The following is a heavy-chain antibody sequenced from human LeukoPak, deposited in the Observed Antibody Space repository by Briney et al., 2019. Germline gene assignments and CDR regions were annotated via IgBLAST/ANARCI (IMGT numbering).Heavy chain of an antibody. J-gene: IGHJ4*02. CDR2: INAYTGNT. CDR1: GYTFTSFG. Sequence: ASVKVSCKASGYTFTSFGISWVRQAPGQGLEWMGWINAYTGNTNYAQKLQGRVTMTTDTSTSTAYMELRSLRFDDTAVYYCARVIAAAPDCWGQGTLVTVSS. CDR3: ARVIAAAPDC. D-gene: IGHD6-13*01. V-gene: IGHV1-18*01.